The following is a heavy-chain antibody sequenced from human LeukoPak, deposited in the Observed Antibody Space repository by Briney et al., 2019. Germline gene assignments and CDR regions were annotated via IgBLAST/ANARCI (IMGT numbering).Heavy chain of an antibody. CDR1: GYSFTSYW. CDR2: IYPGDSDT. Sequence: GESLKISCKGSGYSFTSYWIGWVRQMPGKGLECMGIIYPGDSDTRYSPSFQGQVTISADKSISTAYLQWSSLKASDTAMYYCAWGYDTLGDYMDVWGKGTTLTVSS. V-gene: IGHV5-51*01. D-gene: IGHD3-9*01. CDR3: AWGYDTLGDYMDV. J-gene: IGHJ6*03.